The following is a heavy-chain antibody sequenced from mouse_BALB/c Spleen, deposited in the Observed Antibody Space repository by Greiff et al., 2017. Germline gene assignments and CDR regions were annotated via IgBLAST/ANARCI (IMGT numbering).Heavy chain of an antibody. J-gene: IGHJ3*01. CDR1: GFSLTGYG. CDR2: IWGDGST. V-gene: IGHV2-6-7*01. CDR3: ARDDYYGSSSFAY. Sequence: VHLVESGPGLVAPSQSLSITCTVSGFSLTGYGVNWVRQPPGKGLEWLGMIWGDGSTDYNSALKSRLSISKDNSKSQVFLKMNSLQTDDTARYYCARDDYYGSSSFAYWGQGTLVTVSA. D-gene: IGHD1-1*01.